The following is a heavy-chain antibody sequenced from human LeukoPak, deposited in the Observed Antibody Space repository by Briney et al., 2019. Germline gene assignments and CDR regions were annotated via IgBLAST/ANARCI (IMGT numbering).Heavy chain of an antibody. CDR1: GFTFSSYA. Sequence: GGSLRLSCAASGFTFSSYAISWVRQAPGQGLEWMGGIIPIFGTANYAQRFQGRVTITADKSTSTAYMELSSLRSEDTAVYYCARARNYDNYYYYYMDVWGKGTTVTVSS. CDR2: IIPIFGTA. J-gene: IGHJ6*03. D-gene: IGHD4-11*01. CDR3: ARARNYDNYYYYYMDV. V-gene: IGHV1-69*06.